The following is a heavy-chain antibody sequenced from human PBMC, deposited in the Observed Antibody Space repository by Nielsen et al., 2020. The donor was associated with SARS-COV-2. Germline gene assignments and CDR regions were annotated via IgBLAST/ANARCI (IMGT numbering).Heavy chain of an antibody. D-gene: IGHD5-24*01. CDR3: ARLRMAYYMDV. V-gene: IGHV4-34*01. J-gene: IGHJ6*03. CDR1: GGSFSGYY. CDR2: INHSGST. Sequence: GSLRLSCAVYGGSFSGYYWSWIRQPPGKGLEWIGEINHSGSTNYNPSLKSRVTISVDTSKNQFSLKLSSVTAADTAVYYCARLRMAYYMDVWGKGTTVTVSS.